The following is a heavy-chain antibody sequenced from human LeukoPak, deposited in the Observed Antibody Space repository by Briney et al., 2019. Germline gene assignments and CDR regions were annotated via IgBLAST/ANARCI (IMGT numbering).Heavy chain of an antibody. J-gene: IGHJ5*02. V-gene: IGHV3-48*03. Sequence: PGGSLRLSCAASGFIFSSYEMNWVRQAPGKGLEWVSYISSSGSTIYYADSVKGRFTISRDNAKNSLYLQMNSLRAEDTAVYYCARDHRYYYDSSGYYGNWFDPWGQGTLVTVSS. CDR3: ARDHRYYYDSSGYYGNWFDP. D-gene: IGHD3-22*01. CDR2: ISSSGSTI. CDR1: GFIFSSYE.